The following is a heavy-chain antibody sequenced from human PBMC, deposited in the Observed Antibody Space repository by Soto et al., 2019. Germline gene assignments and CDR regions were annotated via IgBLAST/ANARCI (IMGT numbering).Heavy chain of an antibody. V-gene: IGHV4-34*01. CDR3: ASNYCSGGSCYVFDY. CDR2: INHSGST. J-gene: IGHJ4*02. Sequence: PSETLSLTCAVYGGSFSGYHWSWIPQPPGKGLEWIGEINHSGSTNYNPSLKSRVTISVDTSKNQFSLKLSSVTAADTAVYYCASNYCSGGSCYVFDYWGQGTLVTVSS. CDR1: GGSFSGYH. D-gene: IGHD2-15*01.